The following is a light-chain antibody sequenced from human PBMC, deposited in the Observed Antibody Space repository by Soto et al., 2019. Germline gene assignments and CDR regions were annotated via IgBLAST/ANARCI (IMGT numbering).Light chain of an antibody. J-gene: IGLJ1*01. CDR2: DVT. CDR1: SSDVGRYDY. CDR3: QSYDSSLSAYV. Sequence: QSALTQPRSVSASPGQSVTISCTGTSSDVGRYDYVSWYQQHPGKAPKLIVYDVTERPSGVPDRFSGSKSGNTASLTISGLQAEDEADYYCQSYDSSLSAYVFGTGTKVTVL. V-gene: IGLV2-11*01.